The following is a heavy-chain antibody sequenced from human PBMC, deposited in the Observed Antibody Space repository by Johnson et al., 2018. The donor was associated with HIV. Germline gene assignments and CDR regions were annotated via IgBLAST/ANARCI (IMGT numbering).Heavy chain of an antibody. Sequence: QVQLVESGGGVVQPGRSLRLSCAASGFTFSSYAMHWVRQAPGKGLEWVAFIRYDESNKYYADSLKGRFTISRDNSKNTLYLQMNSLRAEDTAVYYCAREYDAFDIWGQGTMVTVSS. J-gene: IGHJ3*02. CDR2: IRYDESNK. CDR1: GFTFSSYA. CDR3: AREYDAFDI. V-gene: IGHV3-30*04.